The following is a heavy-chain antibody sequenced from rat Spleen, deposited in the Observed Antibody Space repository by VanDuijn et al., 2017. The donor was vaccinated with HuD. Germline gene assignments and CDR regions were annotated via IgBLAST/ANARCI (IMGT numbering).Heavy chain of an antibody. Sequence: QVQLKESGPGLVQPSQTLSLTCTVSGFSLTSYGVSWVRQPPGKGLEWIGEIWTGGSTAYNSLLKSRLSISMDTSKSQVFLKMNSLQSEETAMYCCARPNNPYWYFDFWGPGTMVTVSS. CDR3: ARPNNPYWYFDF. CDR2: IWTGGST. CDR1: GFSLTSYG. D-gene: IGHD1-10*01. V-gene: IGHV2-16*01. J-gene: IGHJ1*01.